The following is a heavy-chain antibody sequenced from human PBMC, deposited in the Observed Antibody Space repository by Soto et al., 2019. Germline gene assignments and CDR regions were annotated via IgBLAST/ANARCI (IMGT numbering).Heavy chain of an antibody. Sequence: SETLSLTCTVSGGSISSFYWSWIRQPPGKGLEWIGYIHHTVGTNYDPSLQSRVTMSLDTSNSQVALTLNSVTAADTAVYYCARYLYIGNSCYTTNWLAPWGQGTLVTVSS. CDR1: GGSISSFY. J-gene: IGHJ5*02. CDR2: IHHTVGT. V-gene: IGHV4-59*01. CDR3: ARYLYIGNSCYTTNWLAP. D-gene: IGHD2-2*01.